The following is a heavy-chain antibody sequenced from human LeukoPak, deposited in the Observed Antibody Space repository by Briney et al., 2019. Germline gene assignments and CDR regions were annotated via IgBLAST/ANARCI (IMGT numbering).Heavy chain of an antibody. CDR3: ARYGVEMATKGFDY. J-gene: IGHJ4*02. Sequence: GASVKVSCKASGGTFSSYAISWVRQAPGQGLEWMGGIIPIFGTANYAQKFQGRVTITADESTSTAYMELSSLRSEDTAVYYCARYGVEMATKGFDYWGQGTLVTVSS. CDR1: GGTFSSYA. D-gene: IGHD5-24*01. CDR2: IIPIFGTA. V-gene: IGHV1-69*13.